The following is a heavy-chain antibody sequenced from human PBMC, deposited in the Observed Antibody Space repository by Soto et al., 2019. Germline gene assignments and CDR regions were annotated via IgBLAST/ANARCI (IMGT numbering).Heavy chain of an antibody. D-gene: IGHD6-13*01. CDR1: GYILSSYY. J-gene: IGHJ4*02. Sequence: ASVKVSCKASGYILSSYYMHWVRQAPGQGLEWMGIINPSGGSTTYAQNFQGRVTMTRDTSTSTVYMELSSLRSEDTAVYYCARGSSWSYFDYWGQGTLVTVSS. V-gene: IGHV1-46*01. CDR3: ARGSSWSYFDY. CDR2: INPSGGST.